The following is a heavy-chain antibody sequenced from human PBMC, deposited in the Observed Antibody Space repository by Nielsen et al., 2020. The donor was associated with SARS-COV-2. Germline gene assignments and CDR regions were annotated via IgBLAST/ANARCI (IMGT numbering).Heavy chain of an antibody. Sequence: ASVKVSCKASGYTFTSYYMHWVRQAPGQGLEWMGIINPSGGSTSYAQKFQGRVTMTRDTSTRTVYMELSSLRSEDTAVYYCAREGRGGAAGYWGQGTLVTVSS. D-gene: IGHD3-16*01. J-gene: IGHJ4*02. V-gene: IGHV1-46*01. CDR3: AREGRGGAAGY. CDR1: GYTFTSYY. CDR2: INPSGGST.